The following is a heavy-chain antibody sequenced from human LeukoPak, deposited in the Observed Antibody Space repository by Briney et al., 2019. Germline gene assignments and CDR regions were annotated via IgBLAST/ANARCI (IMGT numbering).Heavy chain of an antibody. V-gene: IGHV1-2*02. D-gene: IGHD2-2*02. CDR3: ARAGGYCSSTTCYTPFYYYYYVDV. J-gene: IGHJ6*03. Sequence: ASVKVSCKASGYTFTGYYMHWVRQAPGQGLEWMGWINPNSGGINYAQKFQGRVTMTRDTSIGTAYMELSRLTSDDTAMYYCARAGGYCSSTTCYTPFYYYYYVDVWGKGATVTVSS. CDR2: INPNSGGI. CDR1: GYTFTGYY.